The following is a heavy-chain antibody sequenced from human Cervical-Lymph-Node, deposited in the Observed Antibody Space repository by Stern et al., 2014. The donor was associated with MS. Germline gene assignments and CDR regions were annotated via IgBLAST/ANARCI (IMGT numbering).Heavy chain of an antibody. J-gene: IGHJ4*01. CDR3: ARGSGTAYDLRGDY. CDR1: GYIFIDYY. Sequence: QVQLVQSGAEAKAPGASMKVSCRASGYIFIDYYLHWVRQAPGQGLEWLGWINPNSGGTNYAHNFQGRVTMTRDTSISTAYMELRWLGYADTAVYYCARGSGTAYDLRGDYWGQGTLVTVSS. D-gene: IGHD3-3*01. CDR2: INPNSGGT. V-gene: IGHV1-2*07.